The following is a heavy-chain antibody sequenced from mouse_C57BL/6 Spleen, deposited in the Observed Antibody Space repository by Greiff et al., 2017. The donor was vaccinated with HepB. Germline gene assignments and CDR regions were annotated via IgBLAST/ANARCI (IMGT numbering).Heavy chain of an antibody. CDR2: ISSGGSYT. V-gene: IGHV5-6*01. J-gene: IGHJ4*01. CDR1: GFTFSSYG. D-gene: IGHD2-13*01. Sequence: EVKLVESGGDLVKPGGSLKLSCAASGFTFSSYGMSWVRQTPDKRLEWVATISSGGSYTYYPDSVKGRFTISRDNAKNTLYLQMSSLKSEDTAMYYCERHGMYGDYLGYAMGCWGQGPSVTVSS. CDR3: ERHGMYGDYLGYAMGC.